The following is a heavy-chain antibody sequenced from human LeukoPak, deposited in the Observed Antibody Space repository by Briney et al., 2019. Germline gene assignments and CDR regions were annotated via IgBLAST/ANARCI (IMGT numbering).Heavy chain of an antibody. CDR2: IIPIFGTA. CDR3: ARDLVGNYYDSSGYSVY. D-gene: IGHD3-22*01. CDR1: GGTFSSYA. V-gene: IGHV1-69*06. Sequence: SVKFSCKTSGGTFSSYAISWVRQAPGQGLEWMGGIIPIFGTANYAQKFQGRVTITADKSTSTAYMELSSLRSEDTAVYYCARDLVGNYYDSSGYSVYWGQGTLVTVSS. J-gene: IGHJ4*02.